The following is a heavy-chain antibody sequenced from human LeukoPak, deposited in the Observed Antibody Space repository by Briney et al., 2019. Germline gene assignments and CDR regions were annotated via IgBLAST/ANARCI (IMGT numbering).Heavy chain of an antibody. CDR3: ARAPARGSLDY. V-gene: IGHV3-21*01. CDR2: ITSSSSYI. J-gene: IGHJ4*02. D-gene: IGHD3-10*01. Sequence: KPGGSLRLSCAASGFTFSSYTMIWVRQAPGKGLEWVSSITSSSSYISYADSVKGRFTISRDNAKNSLYLQMNSLRAEDTAFYYCARAPARGSLDYWGQGTLAAVCS. CDR1: GFTFSSYT.